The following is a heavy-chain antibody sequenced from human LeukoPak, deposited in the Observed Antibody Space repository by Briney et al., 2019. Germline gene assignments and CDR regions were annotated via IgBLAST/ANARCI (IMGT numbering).Heavy chain of an antibody. CDR2: FYSSVNT. CDR1: GDSISNYY. CDR3: AREALIEGFYYFMDV. V-gene: IGHV4-4*07. J-gene: IGHJ6*04. Sequence: SETLSLTCIVSGDSISNYYWSWIRQPAGKGLEWIGRFYSSVNTNYNPSLKSRVTMSVDTSQNQFSLKLSSVTAADTAVYYCAREALIEGFYYFMDVWGKGTMVTVSS.